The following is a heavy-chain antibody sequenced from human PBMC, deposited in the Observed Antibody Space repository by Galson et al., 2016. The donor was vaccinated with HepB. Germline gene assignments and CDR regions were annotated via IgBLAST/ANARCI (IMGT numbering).Heavy chain of an antibody. D-gene: IGHD3-10*01. J-gene: IGHJ4*02. CDR1: GGTISNYG. Sequence: SVKVSCKASGGTISNYGISWVRQAPGQGLEWMGWIIPTLGSASYAEDFQGRVTITADESTGTVYMDLSSLRSDDTAVYYCARSPLLLSDSDEEIYWGQGTLVTVSS. CDR3: ARSPLLLSDSDEEIY. CDR2: IIPTLGSA. V-gene: IGHV1-69*11.